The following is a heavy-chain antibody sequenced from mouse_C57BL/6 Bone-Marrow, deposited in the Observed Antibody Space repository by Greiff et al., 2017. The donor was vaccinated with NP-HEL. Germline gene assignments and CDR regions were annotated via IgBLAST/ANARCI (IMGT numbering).Heavy chain of an antibody. V-gene: IGHV1-64*01. CDR3: ARLRRLRQAWFAY. J-gene: IGHJ3*01. Sequence: VKLKQPGAELVKPGASVKLSCKASGYTFTSYWMHWVKQRPGQGLEWIGMIHPNSGSTNYNEKFKSKATLTVDKSSSTAYMQLSSLTSEDSAVYCSARLRRLRQAWFAYWGQGTLVTVSA. CDR2: IHPNSGST. CDR1: GYTFTSYW. D-gene: IGHD3-2*02.